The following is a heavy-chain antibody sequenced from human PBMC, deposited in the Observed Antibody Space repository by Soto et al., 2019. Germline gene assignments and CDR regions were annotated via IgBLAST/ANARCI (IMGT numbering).Heavy chain of an antibody. J-gene: IGHJ4*02. D-gene: IGHD3-10*01. V-gene: IGHV1-18*01. CDR3: ARVAXYGSGSRHFDN. Sequence: TVRVSCKTSGYTFSTYGVSWVRQAPGQGLEWMGWSVADSGNTVYAQKFQGRVTVTTDRSTNTAYMELRSLRSDDTALYYCARVAXYGSGSRHFDNWGQGTLVTVSS. CDR1: GYTFSTYG. CDR2: SVADSGNT.